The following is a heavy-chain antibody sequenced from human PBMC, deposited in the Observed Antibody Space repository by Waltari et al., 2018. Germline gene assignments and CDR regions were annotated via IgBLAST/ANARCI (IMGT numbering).Heavy chain of an antibody. J-gene: IGHJ3*02. CDR3: ATRLVGAWDGDAFDI. D-gene: IGHD1-26*01. CDR1: GGTFSSYA. CDR2: IIPIFGTA. V-gene: IGHV1-69*08. Sequence: QVQLVQSGAEVKKPGSSVKVSCKASGGTFSSYAISWVRQAPGQGLEWMGRIIPIFGTAIDAQNFQGRVTMTEDTSTDTAYMELSSLRSEDTAVYYCATRLVGAWDGDAFDIWGQGTMVTVSS.